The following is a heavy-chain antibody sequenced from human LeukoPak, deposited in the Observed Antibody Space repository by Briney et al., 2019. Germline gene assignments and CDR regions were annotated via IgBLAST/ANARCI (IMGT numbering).Heavy chain of an antibody. D-gene: IGHD4-23*01. CDR3: AHIRGGGNSGLFDF. Sequence: SGPTLVKPTQTLMLTCTFSGFSLSTSAVGVGWIRQPPGKALEWLALIYWDDDKRYSPSLKSRLTITKDTSKNQVVLTMTNMDPVDTGTYYCAHIRGGGNSGLFDFWGQGTLVTVSS. V-gene: IGHV2-5*02. CDR1: GFSLSTSAVG. CDR2: IYWDDDK. J-gene: IGHJ4*02.